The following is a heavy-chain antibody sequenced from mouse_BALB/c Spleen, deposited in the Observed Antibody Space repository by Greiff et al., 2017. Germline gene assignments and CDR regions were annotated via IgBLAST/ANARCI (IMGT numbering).Heavy chain of an antibody. CDR2: IDPYNGGT. D-gene: IGHD2-2*01. CDR3: AREGYDHAMDY. V-gene: IGHV1S135*01. CDR1: GFAFTSYN. Sequence: EVQLLQSGPELVKPGASVKVSCKASGFAFTSYNMYWVKQSHGKSLEWIGYIDPYNGGTSYKQKFKGKATLTVDKSTSTAYMQLNSLTSEDSAVYYSAREGYDHAMDYWGQGTSVTVSS. J-gene: IGHJ4*01.